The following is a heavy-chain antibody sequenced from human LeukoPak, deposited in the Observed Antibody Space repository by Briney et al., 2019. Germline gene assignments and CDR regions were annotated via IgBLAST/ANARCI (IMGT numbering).Heavy chain of an antibody. J-gene: IGHJ4*02. CDR2: ISGNSGST. V-gene: IGHV3-23*01. D-gene: IGHD2-15*01. CDR1: GFTFNRYA. Sequence: PGGSLRLSCAASGFTFNRYAMNWVRQAPGKGLEWVSGISGNSGSTYYADSVKGRFTISRDNSKNTLYLQMNSLRAEDTAVYYCAKDGTVVAAMFDSWGQGTLVTVSS. CDR3: AKDGTVVAAMFDS.